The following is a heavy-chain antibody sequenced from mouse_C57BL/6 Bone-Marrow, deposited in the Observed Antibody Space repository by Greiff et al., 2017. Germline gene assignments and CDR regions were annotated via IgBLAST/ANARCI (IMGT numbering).Heavy chain of an antibody. Sequence: EVKLMESGGDLVKPGGSLKLSCAASGFTFSSYGMSWVRQTPDKRLEWVATISSGGSYTYYPDSVKGRFTISRDNAKNTLYLQMSSLKSEDTAMYYCASGYSKDYWGQGTTLTVSS. CDR3: ASGYSKDY. CDR1: GFTFSSYG. CDR2: ISSGGSYT. J-gene: IGHJ2*01. D-gene: IGHD2-5*01. V-gene: IGHV5-6*01.